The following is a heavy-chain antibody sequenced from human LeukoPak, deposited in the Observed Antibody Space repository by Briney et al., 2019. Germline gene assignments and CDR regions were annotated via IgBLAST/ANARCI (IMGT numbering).Heavy chain of an antibody. D-gene: IGHD2-15*01. V-gene: IGHV4-59*12. CDR1: GGSISSYY. J-gene: IGHJ4*02. CDR2: IYYSGST. Sequence: SETLSLTCTVSGGSISSYYWSWIRQPPGKGLEWIAYIYYSGSTNYNPSLKSRVTISVDTSKNQFSLNLNSVTAADTAVYYCARGGGRDFDYWGQGTLVTVSS. CDR3: ARGGGRDFDY.